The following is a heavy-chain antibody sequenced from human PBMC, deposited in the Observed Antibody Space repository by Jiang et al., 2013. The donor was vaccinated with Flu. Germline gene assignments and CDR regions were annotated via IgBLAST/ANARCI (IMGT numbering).Heavy chain of an antibody. CDR3: ATFGSSWFYYYFYGMDV. D-gene: IGHD6-13*01. V-gene: IGHV4-59*03. CDR1: GGSISSYY. J-gene: IGHJ6*02. CDR2: ISHGGTT. Sequence: GLVKPSETLSLTCTVSGGSISSYYWTWIRQPPGKGLEWIGYISHGGTTDYNPTLKRRVTISVDTSKNQFSLELNSVTAADTAVYYCATFGSSWFYYYFYGMDVWGPGATVTVSS.